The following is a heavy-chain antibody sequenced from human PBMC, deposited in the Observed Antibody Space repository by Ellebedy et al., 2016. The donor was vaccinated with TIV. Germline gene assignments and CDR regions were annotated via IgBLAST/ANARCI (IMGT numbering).Heavy chain of an antibody. D-gene: IGHD3-22*01. CDR1: GGSFSGYY. J-gene: IGHJ4*02. Sequence: SETLSLXXAVYGGSFSGYYWSWIRQPPGKGLEWIGEINHSGSTNYNPSLKSRVTISVDTSKNQFSLKLSSVTAADTAVYYCARDAADNRYYDQTYYFDYWGQGTLVTVSS. V-gene: IGHV4-34*01. CDR2: INHSGST. CDR3: ARDAADNRYYDQTYYFDY.